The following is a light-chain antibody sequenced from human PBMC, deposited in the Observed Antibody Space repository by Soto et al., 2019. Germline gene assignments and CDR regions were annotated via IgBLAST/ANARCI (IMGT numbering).Light chain of an antibody. CDR3: LQGTHWPIT. J-gene: IGKJ5*01. CDR1: QSVAHSDGIAY. Sequence: DVVMTPSPRSLPVTLGQPASISCRSNQSVAHSDGIAYFSWFQQRPGRSPRRLIYKVSTRDSGVPARFSGSGSGTDFALKISRVEAEDVGVYYCLQGTHWPITFGQGTRLEIK. V-gene: IGKV2-30*02. CDR2: KVS.